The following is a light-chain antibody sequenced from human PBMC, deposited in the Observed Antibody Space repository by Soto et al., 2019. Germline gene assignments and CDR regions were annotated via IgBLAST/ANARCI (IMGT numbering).Light chain of an antibody. CDR3: QQYNSYWWT. CDR2: KAS. Sequence: DIQMTQSRSTLSASVGDRVTITCRASQSISSWLAWYQQKAGKAPKLLIYKASSLESGVPSRFSGSGSGTEFTLTISSLQPDDFATYYCQQYNSYWWTFGQGTKVEIK. V-gene: IGKV1-5*03. J-gene: IGKJ1*01. CDR1: QSISSW.